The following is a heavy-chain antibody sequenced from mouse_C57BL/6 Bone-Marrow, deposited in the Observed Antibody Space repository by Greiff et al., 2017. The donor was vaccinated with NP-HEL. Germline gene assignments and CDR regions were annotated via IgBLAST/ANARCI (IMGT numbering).Heavy chain of an antibody. Sequence: LVESGAELVKPGASVKLSCKASGYTFTSYWMHWVKQRPGQGLEWIGMIHPNSGSTNYNEKFKSKATLTVDKSSSTAYMQLSSLTSEDSAVDYCYYDYDWAFAYWGQGTLVTVSA. CDR2: IHPNSGST. V-gene: IGHV1-64*01. CDR3: YYDYDWAFAY. CDR1: GYTFTSYW. J-gene: IGHJ3*01. D-gene: IGHD2-4*01.